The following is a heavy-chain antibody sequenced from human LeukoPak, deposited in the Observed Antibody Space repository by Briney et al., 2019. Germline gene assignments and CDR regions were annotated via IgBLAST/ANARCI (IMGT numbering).Heavy chain of an antibody. CDR3: ARDWFDGDYDRFDY. J-gene: IGHJ4*02. Sequence: GGSLRLSCAASGLTFSKSWMNWVRQAPGKGLEWIAIIKSDGSETIYVDSVKGRFTISRDNAKNSLSLQMNSLRVEDTAVYYCARDWFDGDYDRFDYWGQGTLVTVSS. CDR1: GLTFSKSW. V-gene: IGHV3-7*03. D-gene: IGHD4-17*01. CDR2: IKSDGSET.